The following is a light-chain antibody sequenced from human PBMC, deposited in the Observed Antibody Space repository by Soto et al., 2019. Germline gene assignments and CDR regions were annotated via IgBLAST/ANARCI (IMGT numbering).Light chain of an antibody. CDR2: DVS. J-gene: IGLJ1*01. V-gene: IGLV2-14*01. CDR3: SSYTSSSTYV. Sequence: QSVLTQPASVSGSPGQSITISCTGTSSDVGGYNSVSWYHQHPGKAPKVMIYDVSNRPSGVSNRFSGSKSGNTASLTISGLQAEDEADYYGSSYTSSSTYVFGNGTKLTVL. CDR1: SSDVGGYNS.